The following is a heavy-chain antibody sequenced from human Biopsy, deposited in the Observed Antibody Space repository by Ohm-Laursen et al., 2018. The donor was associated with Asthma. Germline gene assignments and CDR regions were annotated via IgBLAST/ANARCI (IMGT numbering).Heavy chain of an antibody. CDR3: ARERIAARQRRYYFDY. CDR2: IIPIFGTA. CDR1: GYTFTSYG. V-gene: IGHV1-69*13. J-gene: IGHJ4*02. Sequence: SVKVSCKTSGYTFTSYGISWVRQAPGQGLEWMGGIIPIFGTANYAQKFQGRVTITADESTSTAYMELSSLRSEDTAVYYCARERIAARQRRYYFDYWGQGTLVTVSS. D-gene: IGHD6-6*01.